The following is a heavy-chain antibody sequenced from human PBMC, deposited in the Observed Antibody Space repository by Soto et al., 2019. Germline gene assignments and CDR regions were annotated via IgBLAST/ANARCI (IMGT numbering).Heavy chain of an antibody. V-gene: IGHV3-33*01. D-gene: IGHD1-26*01. CDR2: IWYDGSNK. CDR1: GFTFSSYG. CDR3: ARDLGSYYDGGYYYGMDV. J-gene: IGHJ6*02. Sequence: QVQLVESGGGVVQPGRSLRLSCAASGFTFSSYGMHWVRQAPGKGLEWVAVIWYDGSNKYYADSVKGRFTISRDNSKNTLYLQMNSLRAEDTAVYYCARDLGSYYDGGYYYGMDVWGQGTKVTVSS.